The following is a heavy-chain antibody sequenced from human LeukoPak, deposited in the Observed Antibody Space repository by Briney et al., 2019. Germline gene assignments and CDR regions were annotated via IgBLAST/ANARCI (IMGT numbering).Heavy chain of an antibody. J-gene: IGHJ4*02. V-gene: IGHV4-30-4*01. CDR1: GGSFSSGDYY. CDR2: IYYSGST. Sequence: SQTLSLTCTVSGGSFSSGDYYWSWIRQPPGKGLEWIGYIYYSGSTYYNPSLKSRVTISVDTSKNQFSLKLSSVTAADTAVYYCARYTAMDLILDYWGQGTLVTVSS. D-gene: IGHD5-18*01. CDR3: ARYTAMDLILDY.